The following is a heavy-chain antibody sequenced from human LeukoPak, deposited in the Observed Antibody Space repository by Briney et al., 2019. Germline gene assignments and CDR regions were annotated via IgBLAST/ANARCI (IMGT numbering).Heavy chain of an antibody. J-gene: IGHJ4*02. V-gene: IGHV3-11*04. CDR2: ISSSGRTT. D-gene: IGHD3-22*01. CDR1: GYSISSGYY. CDR3: ARSFMPLIVVYFDN. Sequence: LSLTCTVSGYSISSGYYWGWIRQPPGKGLEWISYISSSGRTTHYADSVKGRFTISRDNVRNSLYLQMNSLRAEDTAVYYCARSFMPLIVVYFDNWGQGTLVSVSS.